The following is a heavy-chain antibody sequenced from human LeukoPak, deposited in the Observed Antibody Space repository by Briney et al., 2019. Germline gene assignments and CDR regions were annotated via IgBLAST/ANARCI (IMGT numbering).Heavy chain of an antibody. D-gene: IGHD3/OR15-3a*01. CDR3: AKVFPGLVDYFDY. V-gene: IGHV3-30*02. J-gene: IGHJ4*02. Sequence: GGSLRLSCAASGFTFSSYGMHWVRQAPGKGLEWVAFIRYDGSNKYYADSVKGRFTISRDNSKNTLYLQMNSLRAEDTAVYYCAKVFPGLVDYFDYWGQGTLVTVSS. CDR2: IRYDGSNK. CDR1: GFTFSSYG.